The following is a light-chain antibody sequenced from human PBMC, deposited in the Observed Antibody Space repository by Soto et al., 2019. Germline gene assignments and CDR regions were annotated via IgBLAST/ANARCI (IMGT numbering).Light chain of an antibody. CDR1: SSNIGAGYD. CDR2: GTT. V-gene: IGLV1-40*01. J-gene: IGLJ1*01. CDR3: PSYDGTLCGSYV. Sequence: SVLTQPPSVSGAPGQRVTISCTGSSSNIGAGYDVHWYQQLPGTAPKLIIYGTTNRPSGVPDRLSGSKSGTSAFLAITGLQAEDEADYYCPSYDGTLCGSYVFGVGTQVTV.